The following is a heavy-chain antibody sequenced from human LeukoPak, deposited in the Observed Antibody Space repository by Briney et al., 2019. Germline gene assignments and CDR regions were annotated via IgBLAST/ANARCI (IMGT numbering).Heavy chain of an antibody. J-gene: IGHJ4*02. Sequence: GGSLRLSCAASGFTFSSYSMNWVRQAPGKGLEWVSYISSSSSTIYYADSVKGRFTISRDNAKNSLYLQMNSLRAEDTAVYYCAKEKRGVVVVAAVFDYWGQGTLVTVSS. CDR2: ISSSSSTI. CDR1: GFTFSSYS. D-gene: IGHD2-15*01. CDR3: AKEKRGVVVVAAVFDY. V-gene: IGHV3-48*01.